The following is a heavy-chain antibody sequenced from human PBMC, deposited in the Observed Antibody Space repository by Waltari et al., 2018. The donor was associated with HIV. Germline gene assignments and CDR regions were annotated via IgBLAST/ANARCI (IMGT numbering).Heavy chain of an antibody. Sequence: QVQLQQSGAGLLKPSETLSLTCTVSGGSFSGYYWSWIRQPPGQGLEWIGEVNHSGNINYNPSLKSRLIISVDTSKSQFSLRLKSVTAADTAVYYCSREGYGGNPANDFDFRGQGTLVSVSS. CDR2: VNHSGNI. CDR3: SREGYGGNPANDFDF. CDR1: GGSFSGYY. D-gene: IGHD2-15*01. V-gene: IGHV4-34*01. J-gene: IGHJ4*02.